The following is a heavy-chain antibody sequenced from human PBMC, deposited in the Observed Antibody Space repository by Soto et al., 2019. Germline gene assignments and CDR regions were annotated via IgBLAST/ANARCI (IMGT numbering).Heavy chain of an antibody. CDR1: GYTFPYYW. CDR3: ARHEANGWFSHFDN. D-gene: IGHD6-19*01. J-gene: IGHJ4*02. CDR2: IYPSDSDT. V-gene: IGHV5-51*01. Sequence: EVQLVQSGAEMRKPGESLKISCKGSGYTFPYYWIGWARQMPGKGLEWMGIIYPSDSDTRYNPSFQGQVTISADKSINTAYLQWSSLKASDTAMYYCARHEANGWFSHFDNWGQGTLVTVSS.